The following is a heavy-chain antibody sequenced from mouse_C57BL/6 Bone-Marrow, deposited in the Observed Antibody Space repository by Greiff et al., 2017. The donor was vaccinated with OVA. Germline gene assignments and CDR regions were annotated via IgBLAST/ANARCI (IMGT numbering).Heavy chain of an antibody. CDR2: IDPSDSDT. CDR3: ANSSWFAY. V-gene: IGHV1-69*02. CDR1: GYTFTSYW. Sequence: QVQLQQPGAELVKPGASVKLSCKASGYTFTSYWMHWVKQRPGRGLEWIGRIDPSDSDTNYNQKFKGKATLTVDKSSSTAYMQLSSLTSEDSAVYYCANSSWFAYWGQGTLVTVSA. J-gene: IGHJ3*01.